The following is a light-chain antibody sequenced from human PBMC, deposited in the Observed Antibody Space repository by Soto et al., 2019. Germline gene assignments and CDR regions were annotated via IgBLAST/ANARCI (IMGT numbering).Light chain of an antibody. Sequence: EIVLKQSPGTLSLSPGERATLSCRASQSVTSAFLSWYQQTPGQPPRLLIYDASNRATGIPARFSGSGSGTDFTLTISSLQPEDFAVYYCQQRSNWPDAFGQGTRLEIK. V-gene: IGKV3-11*01. CDR1: QSVTSAF. CDR2: DAS. CDR3: QQRSNWPDA. J-gene: IGKJ5*01.